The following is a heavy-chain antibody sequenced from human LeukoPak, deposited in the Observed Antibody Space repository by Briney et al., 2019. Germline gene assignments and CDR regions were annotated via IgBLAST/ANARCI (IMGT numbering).Heavy chain of an antibody. CDR1: GYSFTSYW. J-gene: IGHJ4*02. CDR3: ARFVPHCSSTSCYSYYFDY. Sequence: GESLKISGKGSGYSFTSYWIGWVRQMPGKGLEWMGIIYPGDSDTRHSPSFQGPVTISADQSISTASLQCSSLKASDTAMYSCARFVPHCSSTSCYSYYFDYWGQGTLVTVSS. D-gene: IGHD2-2*01. V-gene: IGHV5-51*01. CDR2: IYPGDSDT.